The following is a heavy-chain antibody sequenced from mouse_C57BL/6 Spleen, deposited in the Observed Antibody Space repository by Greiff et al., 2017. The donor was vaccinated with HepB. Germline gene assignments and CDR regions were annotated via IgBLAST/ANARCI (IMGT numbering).Heavy chain of an antibody. V-gene: IGHV3-6*01. CDR3: AREYYYGGLYYFDY. CDR1: GYSITSGYY. D-gene: IGHD1-1*01. CDR2: ISYDGSN. Sequence: DVKLQESGPGLVKPSQSLSLTCSVTGYSITSGYYWYWIRQFPGNKLEWMGYISYDGSNNYNPSLKNRISITRDTSKNQFFLKLNSVTTEDTATYYCAREYYYGGLYYFDYWGQGTTLTVSS. J-gene: IGHJ2*01.